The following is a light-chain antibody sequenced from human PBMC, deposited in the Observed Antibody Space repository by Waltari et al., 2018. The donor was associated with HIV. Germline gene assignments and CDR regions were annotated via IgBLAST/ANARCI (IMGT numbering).Light chain of an antibody. V-gene: IGLV2-11*01. CDR2: DVN. CDR3: CSYAGNYTWV. Sequence: QSALTQPRSVSGSPGQSVTISCTGTSSDVGGYNSVSWYQQHPGKAPKLLIYDVNQRPSGVPDRFSGSKSGNTASVTISGLQAEDEADYYCCSYAGNYTWVFGGGTKLTVL. J-gene: IGLJ3*02. CDR1: SSDVGGYNS.